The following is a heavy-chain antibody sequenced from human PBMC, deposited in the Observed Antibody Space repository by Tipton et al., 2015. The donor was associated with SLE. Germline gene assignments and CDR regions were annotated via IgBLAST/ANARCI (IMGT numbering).Heavy chain of an antibody. CDR1: GFTFDDYG. D-gene: IGHD3-22*01. Sequence: SLRLSCAASGFTFDDYGMHWVRQAPGEGLEWVSGISWNSGSIGYADSVKGRFTISRDNAKNSLYLQMNSLRAEDTALYYCAKDSSGYYSAFDIWGQGTMVTVSS. J-gene: IGHJ3*02. V-gene: IGHV3-9*01. CDR2: ISWNSGSI. CDR3: AKDSSGYYSAFDI.